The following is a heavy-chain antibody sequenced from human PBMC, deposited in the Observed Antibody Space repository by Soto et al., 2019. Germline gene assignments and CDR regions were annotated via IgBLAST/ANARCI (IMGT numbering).Heavy chain of an antibody. Sequence: ASVKVSCKASGGTFSSYAISWVRQAPGQGLEWMGGIIPIFGTANYAQKFQGRVTITADESTSTAYMELSSLRSEDTAVYYCARLKWVPAAPEAIPYYYYGMDVWGQGTTVTVSS. CDR2: IIPIFGTA. CDR1: GGTFSSYA. CDR3: ARLKWVPAAPEAIPYYYYGMDV. D-gene: IGHD2-2*01. V-gene: IGHV1-69*13. J-gene: IGHJ6*02.